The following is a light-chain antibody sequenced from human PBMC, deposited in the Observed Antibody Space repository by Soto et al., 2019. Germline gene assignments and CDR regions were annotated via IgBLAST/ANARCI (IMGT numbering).Light chain of an antibody. CDR2: DVS. CDR1: SSDVGGYDY. V-gene: IGLV2-14*03. CDR3: SSYTSSRAYVV. J-gene: IGLJ2*01. Sequence: QSALTQPASVSGSPGQSITISCTGTSSDVGGYDYVSWYQQHPGKAPKLMIYDVSNRPSGVSNRFSGSKSANTASLTISGLQAEDEADYYCSSYTSSRAYVVFGGGTKLTVL.